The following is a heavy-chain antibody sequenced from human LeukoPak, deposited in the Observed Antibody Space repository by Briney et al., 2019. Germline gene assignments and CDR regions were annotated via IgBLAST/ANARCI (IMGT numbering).Heavy chain of an antibody. CDR1: GFTFSSYA. Sequence: GGSLRLSCEASGFTFSSYAMHWVRQAPGKGLEWVAVISYDGSNKYYADSVKGRFTISRDNSKNTLYLQMNSLRAEDTAVYYCARVPKWELPFDYWGQGTLVTVSS. CDR2: ISYDGSNK. V-gene: IGHV3-30-3*01. D-gene: IGHD1-26*01. J-gene: IGHJ4*02. CDR3: ARVPKWELPFDY.